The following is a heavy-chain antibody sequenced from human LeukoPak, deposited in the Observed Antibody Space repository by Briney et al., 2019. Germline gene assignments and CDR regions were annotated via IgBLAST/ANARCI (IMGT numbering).Heavy chain of an antibody. D-gene: IGHD2-2*01. CDR3: ARGGAVVVPAAIQPSGDYYYYMDV. J-gene: IGHJ6*03. Sequence: PGETLSLTCAVYGGSFSGYYWSWIRQPPGKGLEWVGEINHSGSTNYNPSLKSRVTISVDTSKNQFSLKLSSVTAADMAVYYCARGGAVVVPAAIQPSGDYYYYMDVWGKGTTVTVSS. V-gene: IGHV4-34*01. CDR2: INHSGST. CDR1: GGSFSGYY.